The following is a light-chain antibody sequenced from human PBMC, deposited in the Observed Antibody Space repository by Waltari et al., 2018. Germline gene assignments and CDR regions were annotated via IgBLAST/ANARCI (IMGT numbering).Light chain of an antibody. V-gene: IGLV1-40*01. CDR3: QSYDSSHVV. J-gene: IGLJ2*01. CDR1: SPNIGAGYD. CDR2: GNS. Sequence: QSVLTPPPSVSGAPGQRVTISCTGSSPNIGAGYDVHWYQQLPGTAPKLLIYGNSNRPSGVPDRFSGSKSGTSASLAITGLQAEDEADYYCQSYDSSHVVFGGGTKLTVL.